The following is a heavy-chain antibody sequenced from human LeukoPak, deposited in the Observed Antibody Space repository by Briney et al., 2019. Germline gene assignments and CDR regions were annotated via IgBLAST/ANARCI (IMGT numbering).Heavy chain of an antibody. V-gene: IGHV1-18*01. CDR3: ARDRSTVLLWFGPNFDY. J-gene: IGHJ4*02. CDR1: GYTFTSYG. D-gene: IGHD3-10*01. Sequence: GASVKVSCKASGYTFTSYGISWVRQAPGQGIEWMGWISAYNGNTNYAQKLQGRVTMTTDTSTSTAYMELRSLRSDDTAVYYCARDRSTVLLWFGPNFDYWGQGTLVTVSS. CDR2: ISAYNGNT.